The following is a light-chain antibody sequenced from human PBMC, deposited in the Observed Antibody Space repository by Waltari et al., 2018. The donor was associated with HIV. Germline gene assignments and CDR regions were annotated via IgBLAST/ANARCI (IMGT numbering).Light chain of an antibody. CDR2: GVS. CDR3: SSYRSSITLL. V-gene: IGLV2-18*02. J-gene: IGLJ3*02. CDR1: SSDIGSFDH. Sequence: QSALTQPPSVSGSPGQSVTISCIGTSSDIGSFDHVSWFQQPPGSATKLLIFGVSNRPSGVPDRFSGSKSGNTASLTISGRQAEDEADYYCSSYRSSITLLFGGGTKLTVL.